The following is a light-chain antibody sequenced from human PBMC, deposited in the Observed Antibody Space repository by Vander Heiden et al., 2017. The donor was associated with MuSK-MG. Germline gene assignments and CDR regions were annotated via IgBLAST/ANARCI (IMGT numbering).Light chain of an antibody. V-gene: IGKV1-5*03. J-gene: IGKJ1*01. CDR2: KAS. CDR3: QQYNTYSG. Sequence: DIQMTQSPSTLSASVGDRVTITCRASQSINSWLAGYQQKPGKAPKLLIYKASSLESGGPSRFSGSESGTEFTLTISSLQPDDFATYYCQQYNTYSGFGQGTKVDIK. CDR1: QSINSW.